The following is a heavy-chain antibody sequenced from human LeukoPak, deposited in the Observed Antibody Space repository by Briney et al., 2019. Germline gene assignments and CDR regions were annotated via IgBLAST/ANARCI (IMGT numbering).Heavy chain of an antibody. J-gene: IGHJ3*02. D-gene: IGHD2-15*01. CDR3: ARGLPLINCSGGSCPKYAFDI. V-gene: IGHV4-59*01. CDR2: IYYSGST. CDR1: GGSISSYY. Sequence: SETLSLTCTVSGGSISSYYWSWIRQPPGKGLEWIGYIYYSGSTNYNPSLKSRVTISVDTSKNQFSLKLSSVTAADTAVYYCARGLPLINCSGGSCPKYAFDIWGQGTMVTVSS.